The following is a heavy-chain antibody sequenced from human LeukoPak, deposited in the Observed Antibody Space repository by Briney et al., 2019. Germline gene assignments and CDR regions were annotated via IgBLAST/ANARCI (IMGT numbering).Heavy chain of an antibody. J-gene: IGHJ6*04. CDR1: GYTFTSYG. V-gene: IGHV1-18*04. CDR2: ISAYKGNT. D-gene: IGHD2-2*01. CDR3: ARDLLDCSSTSCYVAIKDYYYGMDV. Sequence: ASVKVSCKASGYTFTSYGISWVRQAPGQGLEWMGWISAYKGNTNYAQKLQGRVTMTTDTSTSTAYMELRSLRSDDTAVYYCARDLLDCSSTSCYVAIKDYYYGMDVWGKGTTVTVSS.